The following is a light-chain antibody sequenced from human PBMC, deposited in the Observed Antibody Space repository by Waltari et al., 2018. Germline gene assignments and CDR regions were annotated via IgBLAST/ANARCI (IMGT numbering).Light chain of an antibody. J-gene: IGLJ3*02. Sequence: FILTQPHSVSESPGKTVTISCTRSRGNIASNSAQWYQQRPGSAPSIVIYEDDQSPSGVPDRFSVYFDSSSNSASLTISGLRAEDEADYYCQSYHSSNWVFGGGTKLTVL. V-gene: IGLV6-57*04. CDR3: QSYHSSNWV. CDR2: EDD. CDR1: RGNIASNS.